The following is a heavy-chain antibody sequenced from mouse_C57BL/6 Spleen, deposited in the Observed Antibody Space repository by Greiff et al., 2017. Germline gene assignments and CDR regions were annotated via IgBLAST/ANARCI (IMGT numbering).Heavy chain of an antibody. CDR1: GYTFTDYE. CDR2: IDPETGGT. J-gene: IGHJ3*01. Sequence: QVQLQQSGAELVRPGASVTLSCKASGYTFTDYEMHWVKQTPVHGLEWIGAIDPETGGTAYTQKFKGKAILTADKSSSTAYMELRSLTSEDSAVYYCTRYPYGTWFAYWGQGTLVTVSA. CDR3: TRYPYGTWFAY. V-gene: IGHV1-15*01. D-gene: IGHD1-1*01.